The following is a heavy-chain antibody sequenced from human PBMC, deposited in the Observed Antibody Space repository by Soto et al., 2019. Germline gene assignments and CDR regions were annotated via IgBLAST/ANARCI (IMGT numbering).Heavy chain of an antibody. Sequence: QVQLVQSGAEVKKPGASVKVSCKASGYTFTRYAVHWVRQAPGQSLEWMGWINTGNGKTKYSEKFQGRVTITRDTSASTAYLELSSLISEDTAVYYCARDEDYWGQGTLVTVSS. CDR2: INTGNGKT. CDR3: ARDEDY. V-gene: IGHV1-3*04. CDR1: GYTFTRYA. J-gene: IGHJ4*02.